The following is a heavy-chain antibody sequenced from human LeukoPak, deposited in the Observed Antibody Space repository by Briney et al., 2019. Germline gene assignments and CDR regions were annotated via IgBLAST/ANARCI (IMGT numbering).Heavy chain of an antibody. Sequence: PSETLSLTCTVSGGSVSSGSYYWSWIWQPPGTGLEWIGEINHSGSTNYNPSLKSRVTISVDTSKNQFSLKLSSVTAADTAVYYCARARRGRGPSDYWGQGTLVTASS. D-gene: IGHD3-10*01. CDR1: GGSVSSGSYY. CDR3: ARARRGRGPSDY. CDR2: INHSGST. V-gene: IGHV4-61*01. J-gene: IGHJ4*02.